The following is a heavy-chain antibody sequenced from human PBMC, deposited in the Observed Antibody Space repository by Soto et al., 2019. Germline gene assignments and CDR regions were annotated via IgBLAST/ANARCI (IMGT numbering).Heavy chain of an antibody. V-gene: IGHV1-69*12. J-gene: IGHJ6*02. CDR1: GGTFSSYA. D-gene: IGHD2-15*01. CDR3: ARGSGGSSYYYYGMDV. Sequence: QFQLVQSGAEVQKPGSSVKVSCKASGGTFSSYAINWVRQAPGQGLEWMGGIIPIFGTANYAQKFQGRVTIAAEESTSTAYMELSSLRSEETAVYYCARGSGGSSYYYYGMDVWGQGTTVTASS. CDR2: IIPIFGTA.